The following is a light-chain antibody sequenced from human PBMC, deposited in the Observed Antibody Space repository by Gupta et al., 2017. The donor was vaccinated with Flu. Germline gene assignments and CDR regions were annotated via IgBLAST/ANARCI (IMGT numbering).Light chain of an antibody. V-gene: IGLV3-21*02. J-gene: IGLJ3*02. CDR3: QVCTTSGDEWV. CDR1: NIGRKS. CDR2: DDG. Sequence: SSVLSQQASVSVATRQTDKITCGGNNIGRKSVPWYQQKPGQAPVLVVYDDGDRPSGTPERFSGSISEDTATLTISRVEAGDEADYYCQVCTTSGDEWVFGGGTKLTVL.